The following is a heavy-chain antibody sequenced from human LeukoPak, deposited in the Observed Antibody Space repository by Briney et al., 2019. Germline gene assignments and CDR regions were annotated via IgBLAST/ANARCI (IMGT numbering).Heavy chain of an antibody. J-gene: IGHJ5*02. CDR3: ARGQVPAARGYNWFDP. CDR2: INARGDT. D-gene: IGHD2-2*01. V-gene: IGHV4-34*01. Sequence: PSETLSLTCAVYGWSFNDHYWNWIRQPPGKGLEWIGEINARGDTNFNPSLKSRVTISVDSSKNQFSLTIRSMIAADTAVYYCARGQVPAARGYNWFDPWGQGTLVTVSS. CDR1: GWSFNDHY.